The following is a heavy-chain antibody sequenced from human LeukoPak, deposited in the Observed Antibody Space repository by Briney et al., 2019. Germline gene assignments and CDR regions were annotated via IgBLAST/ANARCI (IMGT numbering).Heavy chain of an antibody. Sequence: GGSLRLSCAASGFTFSSYARSWVRQAPGKGLEWVSAISGSGGSTYYADSVKGRFTISRDNSKNTLYLQMHSLRAEDTAVYYCAKDRDYYDSSGYYDHWGQGTLVTVSS. D-gene: IGHD3-22*01. CDR2: ISGSGGST. CDR3: AKDRDYYDSSGYYDH. CDR1: GFTFSSYA. V-gene: IGHV3-23*01. J-gene: IGHJ4*02.